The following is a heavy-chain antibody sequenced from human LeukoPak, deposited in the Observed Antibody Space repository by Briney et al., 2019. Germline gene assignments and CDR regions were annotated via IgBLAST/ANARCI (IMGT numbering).Heavy chain of an antibody. Sequence: ASVKVSCKASGHTFTGYYIHWVRQAPGQGLEWLGWINPNSGDTNYAQKFQGRVTMTRDTSINTAYMELTGLRSDDAAVYYCASDHCSISGCYWLDYWGQGTLVTVSS. CDR3: ASDHCSISGCYWLDY. CDR1: GHTFTGYY. V-gene: IGHV1-2*02. CDR2: INPNSGDT. J-gene: IGHJ4*02. D-gene: IGHD2-15*01.